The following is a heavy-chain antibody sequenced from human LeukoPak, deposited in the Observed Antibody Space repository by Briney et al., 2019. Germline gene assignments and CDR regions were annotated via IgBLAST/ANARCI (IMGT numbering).Heavy chain of an antibody. D-gene: IGHD5-24*01. CDR1: GLTFSSYS. CDR2: ITPTSSYI. CDR3: VRFRDGFDY. J-gene: IGHJ4*02. V-gene: IGHV3-21*01. Sequence: GGSPRLSCAASGLTFSSYSFNWVRQAPGKGLEWVSSITPTSSYIYYADSVKGRFTISRDNAKNSLYLQLNSLRAEDTAVYYCVRFRDGFDYWGQGMLVTVSP.